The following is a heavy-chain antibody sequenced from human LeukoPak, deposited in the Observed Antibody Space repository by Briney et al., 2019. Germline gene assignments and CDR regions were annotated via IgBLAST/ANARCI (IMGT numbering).Heavy chain of an antibody. CDR3: ARVSGDYFYYFDY. CDR1: GGSISSGGYY. J-gene: IGHJ4*02. V-gene: IGHV4-31*03. CDR2: IYYSGST. D-gene: IGHD4-17*01. Sequence: PSQTLSLTCTVSGGSISSGGYYWSWIRQHPGKGLEWIGHIYYSGSTYYNPPLKSRVTISVDTSKNQFSLKLSSVTAADTAVYYCARVSGDYFYYFDYWGQGTLVTVSS.